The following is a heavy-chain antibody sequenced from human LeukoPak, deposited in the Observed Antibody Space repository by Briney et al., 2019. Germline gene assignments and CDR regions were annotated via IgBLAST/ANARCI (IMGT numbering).Heavy chain of an antibody. Sequence: GGSLRVSCAGSGLTFSSYWMTWVRQAPGKGLEWVANIKGDGSEKYYVDSVKGRFSISRDNAKNSLYLQMNSLRAEDTAVYYCATGEVYCGGDCYSSYAYWGQGTLVTVSS. D-gene: IGHD2-21*02. CDR3: ATGEVYCGGDCYSSYAY. CDR2: IKGDGSEK. V-gene: IGHV3-7*01. CDR1: GLTFSSYW. J-gene: IGHJ4*02.